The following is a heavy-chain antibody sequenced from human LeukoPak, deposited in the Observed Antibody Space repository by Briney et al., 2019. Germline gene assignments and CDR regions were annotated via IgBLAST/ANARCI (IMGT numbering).Heavy chain of an antibody. J-gene: IGHJ5*02. Sequence: SETLSLTCTVSGGSISSYYWSWIRQPPGKGLEWIGYIYYSGSTNYNPSLKSRVTISVDTSKNQFSLKLSSVTAADTAVYYCARRLGSGYWDWFDHWGQGTLVTVSS. D-gene: IGHD3-22*01. CDR1: GGSISSYY. CDR3: ARRLGSGYWDWFDH. V-gene: IGHV4-59*08. CDR2: IYYSGST.